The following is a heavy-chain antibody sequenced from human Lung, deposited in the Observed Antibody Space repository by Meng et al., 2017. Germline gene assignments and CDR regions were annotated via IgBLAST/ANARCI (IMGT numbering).Heavy chain of an antibody. V-gene: IGHV4-34*01. Sequence: VQLRQWGEGLLKPSEPLSLTCVVSGGSFSDYYWSWIRQPPGKGLEWIGEINHSGSTNYNPSLESRATISVDTSQNNLSLKLSSVTAADSAVYYCARGPTTMAHDFDYWGQGTLVTVSS. D-gene: IGHD4-11*01. CDR3: ARGPTTMAHDFDY. J-gene: IGHJ4*02. CDR2: INHSGST. CDR1: GGSFSDYY.